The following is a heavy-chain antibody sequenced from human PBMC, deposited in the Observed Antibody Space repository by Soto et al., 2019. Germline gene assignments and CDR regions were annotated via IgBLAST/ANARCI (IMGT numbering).Heavy chain of an antibody. D-gene: IGHD2-21*02. CDR3: ARNGDYYYQYGMDV. V-gene: IGHV3-7*01. CDR1: GFTFNDYW. Sequence: PGGSLRLSCAASGFTFNDYWMSWGRQAPGKGLEWVANIKKDGSEKYYVDSVKGRFSISRDNAKNSLFLQMNSLRAEDTAVYYCARNGDYYYQYGMDVWGQGTTVTVSS. J-gene: IGHJ6*02. CDR2: IKKDGSEK.